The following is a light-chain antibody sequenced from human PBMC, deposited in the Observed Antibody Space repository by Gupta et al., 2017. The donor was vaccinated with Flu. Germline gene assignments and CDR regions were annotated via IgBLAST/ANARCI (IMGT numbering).Light chain of an antibody. V-gene: IGLV3-9*01. Sequence: SYELTQPVSLSVALGQTANISCGGKNIVTKSVQWFQQKPGQAPVLVVYRETNRPSGIPERFSGSNSGNTATLTISRAQVGDEAYYYCQVWDSSTSLFGGGTKLTVL. CDR1: NIVTKS. J-gene: IGLJ2*01. CDR3: QVWDSSTSL. CDR2: RET.